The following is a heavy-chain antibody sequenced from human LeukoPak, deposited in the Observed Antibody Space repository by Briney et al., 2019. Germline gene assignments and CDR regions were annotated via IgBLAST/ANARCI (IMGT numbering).Heavy chain of an antibody. D-gene: IGHD3-10*01. Sequence: PGGSLRLSCAASGFTFSSYWMSWVRQPPGKGLEWIGEINHSGSTNYNPSLKSRVTISVDTSKNQFSLKLSSVTAADTAVYYCARGSKAMVRGVIHPNWFDPWGQGTLVTVSS. CDR3: ARGSKAMVRGVIHPNWFDP. J-gene: IGHJ5*02. CDR1: GFTFSSYW. CDR2: INHSGST. V-gene: IGHV4-34*01.